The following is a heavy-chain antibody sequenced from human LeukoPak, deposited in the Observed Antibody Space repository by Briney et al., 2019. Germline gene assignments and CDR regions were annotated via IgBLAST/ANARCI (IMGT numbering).Heavy chain of an antibody. CDR2: IYHSGST. Sequence: SETLSLTCAVSGYSISSGYYWGWIRQPPGKGLEWIGSIYHSGSTYYNPSLKSRVTISVDTSKDQFSLKLSSVTAADTAVYYCARTKHYDILTGLDAFDIWGQGTMVTVFS. CDR3: ARTKHYDILTGLDAFDI. J-gene: IGHJ3*02. V-gene: IGHV4-38-2*01. CDR1: GYSISSGYY. D-gene: IGHD3-9*01.